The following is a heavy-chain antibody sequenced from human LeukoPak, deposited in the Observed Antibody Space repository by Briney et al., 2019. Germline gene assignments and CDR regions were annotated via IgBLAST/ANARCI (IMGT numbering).Heavy chain of an antibody. J-gene: IGHJ4*02. V-gene: IGHV3-11*01. CDR3: ARDRGYYDSSRIDY. Sequence: PGGSLRLSCAASGFTFSSYNMSWIRQAPGKGLEWVSYIISSGSTIYYADSVKGRFTISRDNAKNSLYLQMNSLRAEDTAVYYCARDRGYYDSSRIDYWGQGTLVTVSS. D-gene: IGHD3-22*01. CDR1: GFTFSSYN. CDR2: IISSGSTI.